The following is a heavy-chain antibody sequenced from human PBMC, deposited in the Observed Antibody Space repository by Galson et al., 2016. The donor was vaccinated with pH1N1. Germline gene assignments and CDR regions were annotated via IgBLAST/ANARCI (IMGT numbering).Heavy chain of an antibody. CDR3: ARDCCGTTPIDY. J-gene: IGHJ4*02. D-gene: IGHD4-17*01. Sequence: SLRLSCAVSGFSIRDYGMAWVRQSPGKGLEWVATISNNNVDRHCADSVKGRFTISRDDSENTFFLEMNSLTAGDTALYYCARDCCGTTPIDYWGQGTLVTVSS. CDR2: ISNNNVDR. CDR1: GFSIRDYG. V-gene: IGHV3-23*01.